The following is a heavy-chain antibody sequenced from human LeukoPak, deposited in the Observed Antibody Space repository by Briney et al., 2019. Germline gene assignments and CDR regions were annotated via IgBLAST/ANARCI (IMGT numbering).Heavy chain of an antibody. CDR2: IKLDGSEK. Sequence: GGSLRLSCAASRFTFSSYWMSWVRQAPGKGLEWVANIKLDGSEKSYVDSVKGRFTISRDNAKNSLYLQMNSLRVEDTAVYYCARDTWRAVAGTSTYYYTGMDAWGQGTTVTDSS. CDR3: ARDTWRAVAGTSTYYYTGMDA. D-gene: IGHD6-19*01. V-gene: IGHV3-7*03. CDR1: RFTFSSYW. J-gene: IGHJ6*02.